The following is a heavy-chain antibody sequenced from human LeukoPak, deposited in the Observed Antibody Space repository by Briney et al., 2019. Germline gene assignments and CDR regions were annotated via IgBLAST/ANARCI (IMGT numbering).Heavy chain of an antibody. CDR3: ARFGGSYYFDY. CDR2: INHSGGT. D-gene: IGHD1-26*01. J-gene: IGHJ4*02. Sequence: SQTLSLTCTVSGGSISSVAYSWTWIRQPPGKGLEWIGEINHSGGTNYNPSLKSRVTISLDTSKNQFSLKLSSVTAADTAVYYCARFGGSYYFDYWGQGTLVTVSP. V-gene: IGHV4-30-2*01. CDR1: GGSISSVAYS.